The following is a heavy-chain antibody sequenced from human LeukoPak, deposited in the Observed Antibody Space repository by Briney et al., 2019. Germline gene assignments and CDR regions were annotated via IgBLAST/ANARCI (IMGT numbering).Heavy chain of an antibody. CDR2: IKQDGSEK. D-gene: IGHD6-19*01. CDR1: GFTFSSYW. CDR3: ARGWRGAVAGTPFDY. Sequence: QTGGSLRLSCAASGFTFSSYWMSWVRQAPGKGLEWVANIKQDGSEKYYVDSVKGRFTISRDNAKNSLYLQMNSLRAEDTAVYYCARGWRGAVAGTPFDYWGQGTLVTVSS. J-gene: IGHJ4*02. V-gene: IGHV3-7*03.